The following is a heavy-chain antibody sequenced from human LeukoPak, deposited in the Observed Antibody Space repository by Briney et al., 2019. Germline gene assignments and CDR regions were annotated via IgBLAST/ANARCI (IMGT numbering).Heavy chain of an antibody. V-gene: IGHV1-18*01. D-gene: IGHD3-10*01. CDR1: GYTFTSYG. Sequence: GASVKVSCKASGYTFTSYGISWVRQAPGQGLEWMGWISAYNGNTNYAQKLQGRVTMTTDTSTSTAYMELRSLRSDDTAVYYCARDRSRRDGSGSSGDWGQGTLVTVSS. CDR3: ARDRSRRDGSGSSGD. J-gene: IGHJ4*02. CDR2: ISAYNGNT.